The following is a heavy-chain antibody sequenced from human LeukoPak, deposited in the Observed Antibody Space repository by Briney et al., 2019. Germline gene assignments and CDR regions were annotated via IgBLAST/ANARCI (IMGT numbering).Heavy chain of an antibody. J-gene: IGHJ4*02. D-gene: IGHD6-19*01. CDR2: INPNSGGT. CDR1: GYTFTGYF. CDR3: ARGVAGTPLTDY. Sequence: ASVKVSCKSSGYTFTGYFVHWVRQAPGQGLEWMGWINPNSGGTKYAQKFQGRVTMTRDTSISIAYMELSRLRSDDTDVYYCARGVAGTPLTDYWGQGTLVTVSS. V-gene: IGHV1-2*02.